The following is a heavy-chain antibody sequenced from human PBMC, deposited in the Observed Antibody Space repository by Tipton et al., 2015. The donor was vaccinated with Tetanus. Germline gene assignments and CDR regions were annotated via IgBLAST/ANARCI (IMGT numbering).Heavy chain of an antibody. V-gene: IGHV4-61*01. J-gene: IGHJ4*02. CDR2: ISYSGST. CDR1: GSSITSNTYY. Sequence: TLSLTCTVSGSSITSNTYYWNWIRQPPGKGLEWIGYISYSGSTNSNYSLKSRITISQDTSKNQFSLKLTSVTAADTAVYYCARANYDFPKKGPFDSWGQGTLVIVSS. CDR3: ARANYDFPKKGPFDS. D-gene: IGHD3-3*01.